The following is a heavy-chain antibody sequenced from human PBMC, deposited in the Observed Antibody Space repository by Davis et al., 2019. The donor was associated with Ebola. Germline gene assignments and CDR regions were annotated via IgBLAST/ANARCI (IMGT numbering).Heavy chain of an antibody. CDR1: GYRFTSYW. V-gene: IGHV5-51*01. CDR3: ARGTDGYNPGGYFDS. Sequence: KVSCKGSGYRFTSYWIGWVRQMPGKGLEWMGIIYPDDSDTRYSPSFQGQVTISADESISTAYLQWSSLKASDTAMYYCARGTDGYNPGGYFDSWGQGTLVTVSS. D-gene: IGHD5-24*01. J-gene: IGHJ4*02. CDR2: IYPDDSDT.